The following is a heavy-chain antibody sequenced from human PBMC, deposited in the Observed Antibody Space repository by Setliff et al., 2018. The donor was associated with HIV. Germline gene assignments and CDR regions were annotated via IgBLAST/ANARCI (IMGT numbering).Heavy chain of an antibody. CDR3: ARDLRITLFGGDVYYYYGMDV. V-gene: IGHV4-39*07. D-gene: IGHD3-3*01. CDR2: IYHTGRT. J-gene: IGHJ6*02. CDR1: GGSIDNNKYY. Sequence: SETLSLTCSVSGGSIDNNKYYWTWIRQPPGKGLEWTGSIYHTGRTYYNRSLKSRVTMSVDTSKNQFSLKLSSVTAADTAVYYCARDLRITLFGGDVYYYYGMDVWGQGTTVTVSS.